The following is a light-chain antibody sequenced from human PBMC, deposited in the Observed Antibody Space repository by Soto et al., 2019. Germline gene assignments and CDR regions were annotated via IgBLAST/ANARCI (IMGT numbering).Light chain of an antibody. CDR3: LQHNSYPWT. V-gene: IGKV1-5*01. CDR2: DAS. CDR1: QSCRNW. J-gene: IGKJ1*01. Sequence: DFQLTPSASTLSTCVVDTITISCRASQSCRNWLAWYQQKAGKAPRLLIYDASTLQSGVPSRFSGSGSGTDFTLTISSLQPEDCATYYCLQHNSYPWTFGQGTKVDIK.